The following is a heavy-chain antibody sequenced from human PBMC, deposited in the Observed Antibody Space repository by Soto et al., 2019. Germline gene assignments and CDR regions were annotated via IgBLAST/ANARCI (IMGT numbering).Heavy chain of an antibody. J-gene: IGHJ4*02. V-gene: IGHV6-1*01. CDR3: ARAKIVDHYYDSSGYQATFDY. CDR2: TYYRSKWYN. Sequence: SQTLSLTCAISGDSVSSNSAAWNWIRQSPSRGLEWLGRTYYRSKWYNDYAVSVKSRITINPDTSKNQFSLQLNSVTPEDTAVYYCARAKIVDHYYDSSGYQATFDYWGQGTLVTVSS. CDR1: GDSVSSNSAA. D-gene: IGHD3-22*01.